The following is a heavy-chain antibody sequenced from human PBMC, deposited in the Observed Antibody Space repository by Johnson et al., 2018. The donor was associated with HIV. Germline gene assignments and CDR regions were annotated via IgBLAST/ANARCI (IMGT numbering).Heavy chain of an antibody. J-gene: IGHJ3*02. D-gene: IGHD4-17*01. CDR3: AREGAYEPLHRIYDYGYYPTFDI. Sequence: QLVESGGTLVQPGRSLRLSCAASAFTFDDYAMHWVRQAPGKGPEWVSGISWNSDKIGYEGSVKGRFTTSRDNANNSLDLQMNSLRAEDTAVYSCAREGAYEPLHRIYDYGYYPTFDIWGQGTMVTVSS. V-gene: IGHV3-9*01. CDR1: AFTFDDYA. CDR2: ISWNSDKI.